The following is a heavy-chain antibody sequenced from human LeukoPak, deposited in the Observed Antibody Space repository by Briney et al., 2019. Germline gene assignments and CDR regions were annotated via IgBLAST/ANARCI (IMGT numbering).Heavy chain of an antibody. J-gene: IGHJ6*03. CDR2: IRYDGSDK. CDR3: AKDRLEWLASYYYYMDV. D-gene: IGHD6-19*01. V-gene: IGHV3-30*02. CDR1: GFTFSNYV. Sequence: GGSLRLSCAASGFTFSNYVMHWVRQAPGKGLQWVAFIRYDGSDKYYADSVKGRFTISRDNSKNTLYLQMNSLSAEDTAVYYCAKDRLEWLASYYYYMDVWGKGTTVTVSS.